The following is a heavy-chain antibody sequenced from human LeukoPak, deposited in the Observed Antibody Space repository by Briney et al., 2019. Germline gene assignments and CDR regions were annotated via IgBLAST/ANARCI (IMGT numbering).Heavy chain of an antibody. J-gene: IGHJ4*02. V-gene: IGHV1-18*01. CDR1: GYTFTSYG. CDR3: ARGMPPRRNYDSSGYYSYYFDY. Sequence: GASVKVSCEASGYTFTSYGISWVRQAPGQGLEWMGWISGYNGNTNYVQKFQGRVTMTTDTSTSTAYMELRSLRSDDTAVYYCARGMPPRRNYDSSGYYSYYFDYWGQGTLVTVSS. D-gene: IGHD3-22*01. CDR2: ISGYNGNT.